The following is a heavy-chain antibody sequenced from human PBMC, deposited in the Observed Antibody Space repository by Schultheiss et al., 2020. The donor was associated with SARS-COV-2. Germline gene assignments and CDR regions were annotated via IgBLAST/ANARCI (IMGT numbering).Heavy chain of an antibody. Sequence: GGSLRLSCAASGFTFDDYAMHWVRQAPGKGLEWVSGISWNSGSIGYADSVKGRFTISRDNAKNSLYLQMNSLRAEDTALYYCAKDISYRGPYYYYYMDVWGKGTTVTVSS. CDR2: ISWNSGSI. J-gene: IGHJ6*03. V-gene: IGHV3-9*01. CDR3: AKDISYRGPYYYYYMDV. D-gene: IGHD4-11*01. CDR1: GFTFDDYA.